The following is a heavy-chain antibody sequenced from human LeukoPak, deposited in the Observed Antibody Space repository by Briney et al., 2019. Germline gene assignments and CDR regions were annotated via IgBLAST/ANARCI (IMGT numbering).Heavy chain of an antibody. V-gene: IGHV3-30*02. D-gene: IGHD5-18*01. J-gene: IGHJ4*02. CDR1: GFTFSSYG. CDR2: IRYDGTNK. Sequence: GGSLRLSCAASGFTFSSYGMHWVRQAPGKGLEWVAFIRYDGTNKYYADSVKGRFTISRDNSKNTLYLQMNSLRADDTAVYYCAKGWDVDTAIDYWGQGTLVTVSS. CDR3: AKGWDVDTAIDY.